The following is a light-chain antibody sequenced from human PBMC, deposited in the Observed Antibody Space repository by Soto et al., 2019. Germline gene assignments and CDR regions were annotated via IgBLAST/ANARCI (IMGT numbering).Light chain of an antibody. CDR2: AVS. V-gene: IGKV1-39*01. CDR1: QTVIRY. CDR3: QQRYSTLFT. J-gene: IGKJ3*01. Sequence: IQMTQLPSSLSASVGDRVTITCRTGQTVIRYLNWYQQKPGRAPNLLIYAVSNLQSGDPPRFSGSGSGTDCTLTISDLQPEEFASYYCQQRYSTLFTFGPGTKVEIK.